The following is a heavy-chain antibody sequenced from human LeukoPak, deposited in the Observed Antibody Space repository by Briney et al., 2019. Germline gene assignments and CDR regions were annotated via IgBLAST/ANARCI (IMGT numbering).Heavy chain of an antibody. CDR2: IIPIFGTA. D-gene: IGHD3-10*01. CDR1: GSTFSSYA. Sequence: SVKVSCKASGSTFSSYAISWVRQAPGQGLEWMGGIIPIFGTANYAQKFQGSVTITADESTSTAYMELSSLRSEDTAVYYCASPLQGVYGFDYYYYYMDVWGKGTTVTVSS. V-gene: IGHV1-69*01. CDR3: ASPLQGVYGFDYYYYYMDV. J-gene: IGHJ6*03.